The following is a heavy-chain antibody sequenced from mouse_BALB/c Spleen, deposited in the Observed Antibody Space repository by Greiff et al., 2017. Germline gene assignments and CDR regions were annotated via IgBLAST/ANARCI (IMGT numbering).Heavy chain of an antibody. CDR1: GYTFTDYY. D-gene: IGHD1-1*01. CDR3: ARVNYYGSSYFDY. J-gene: IGHJ2*01. V-gene: IGHV1-84*02. Sequence: VQGVESGPELVKPGASVKISCKASGYTFTDYYINWVKQKPGQGLEWIGWIYPGSGNTKYNEKFKGKATLTVDTSSSTAYMQLSSLTSEDTAVYFCARVNYYGSSYFDYWGQGTTLTVSS. CDR2: IYPGSGNT.